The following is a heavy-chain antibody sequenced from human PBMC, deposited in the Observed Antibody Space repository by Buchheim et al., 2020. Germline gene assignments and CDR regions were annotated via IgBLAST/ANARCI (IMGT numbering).Heavy chain of an antibody. Sequence: QVQLQQWGAGLLKPSETLSLTCAVYGGSFSGYYWSWIRQPPGKGLEWIGEINHSGSTNYNPSLKSRVTISVDTSKNQFSLKLCSVTAADTAVYYCARGTGGDFWSGYYGWGQGTL. CDR2: INHSGST. V-gene: IGHV4-34*01. CDR3: ARGTGGDFWSGYYG. D-gene: IGHD3-3*01. J-gene: IGHJ4*02. CDR1: GGSFSGYY.